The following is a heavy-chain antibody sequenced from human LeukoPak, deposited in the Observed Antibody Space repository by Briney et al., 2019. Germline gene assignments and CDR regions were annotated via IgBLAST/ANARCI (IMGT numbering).Heavy chain of an antibody. D-gene: IGHD6-6*01. V-gene: IGHV3-33*01. CDR3: ARNEYSSSSVKGYFDY. CDR2: IWYDGSKE. CDR1: GFTFSNYG. Sequence: GGSQRLSCAASGFTFSNYGMHWVRQAPGKGLEWLAVIWYDGSKEYYTDSVKGRFTISRDNSENTVILQMNSLTTEDTAVYYCARNEYSSSSVKGYFDYWGQGTLVTVSS. J-gene: IGHJ4*02.